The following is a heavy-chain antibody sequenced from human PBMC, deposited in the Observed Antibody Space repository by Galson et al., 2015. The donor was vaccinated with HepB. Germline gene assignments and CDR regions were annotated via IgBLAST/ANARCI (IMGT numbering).Heavy chain of an antibody. D-gene: IGHD3-10*01. CDR3: ARDGGDYYGSGSYLGY. CDR1: GSTFTGYY. J-gene: IGHJ4*02. CDR2: INPNSGGT. Sequence: SVKVSCKASGSTFTGYYMHWVRQAPGQGLEWMGWINPNSGGTNYAQKFQGRVTMTRDTSISTAYMELSRLRSDDTAVYYCARDGGDYYGSGSYLGYWGQGTLVTVSS. V-gene: IGHV1-2*02.